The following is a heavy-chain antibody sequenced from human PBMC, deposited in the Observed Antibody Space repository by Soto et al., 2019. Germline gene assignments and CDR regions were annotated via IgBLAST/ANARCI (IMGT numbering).Heavy chain of an antibody. V-gene: IGHV1-18*01. J-gene: IGHJ4*02. D-gene: IGHD3-22*01. Sequence: GASVKVSCKASGYTFASYGISWVRQAPGQGLEWMGWISAYNGNTNYAQKLQGRVTMTTDTSTSTAYMELRSLRSDDTAVYYCARVSDLDYYDSSGNDYWGQGTLVTVSS. CDR3: ARVSDLDYYDSSGNDY. CDR2: ISAYNGNT. CDR1: GYTFASYG.